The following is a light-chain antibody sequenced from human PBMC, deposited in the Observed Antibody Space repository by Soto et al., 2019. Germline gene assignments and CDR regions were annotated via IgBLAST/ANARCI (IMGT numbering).Light chain of an antibody. J-gene: IGKJ4*01. V-gene: IGKV1-9*01. CDR1: QGISSY. CDR2: AAS. Sequence: MQLTQSPSSLSASVGDRVTITCRASQGISSYLACYQQKPGKAPKLLIYAASTLQSGVPDRFSGSGSGTDFTLTISRLEPEDFAVYYCQQYGSSPLTFGGGTKVDIK. CDR3: QQYGSSPLT.